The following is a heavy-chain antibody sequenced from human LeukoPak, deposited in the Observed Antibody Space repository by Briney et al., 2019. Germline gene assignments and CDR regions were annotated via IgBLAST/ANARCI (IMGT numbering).Heavy chain of an antibody. CDR3: AKDLWTSAAAAPFDY. Sequence: PGRSLRLSCAASGFTFSSYGMHWVRQAPAKGLEWVAVISYDGSNKYYADSVKGRFTISRDNSKNTLYLQMNSLRAEDTAVYYCAKDLWTSAAAAPFDYWGQGTLVTVSS. D-gene: IGHD6-13*01. V-gene: IGHV3-30*18. J-gene: IGHJ4*02. CDR1: GFTFSSYG. CDR2: ISYDGSNK.